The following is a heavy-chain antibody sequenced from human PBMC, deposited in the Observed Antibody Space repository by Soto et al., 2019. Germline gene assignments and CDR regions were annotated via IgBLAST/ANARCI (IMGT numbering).Heavy chain of an antibody. D-gene: IGHD6-13*01. J-gene: IGHJ4*02. CDR1: GFSLSTSGVG. Sequence: QITLKESGPTLVKPTQTLTLTCTFSGFSLSTSGVGVGWIRQTPGKALEWLAIIYWDDDKRYSPSLKSRLTIXKGXSKKQVVLTMTNMDPVDTGTFYCSHTPSYSRSFGYWGQGTLVTVSS. CDR3: SHTPSYSRSFGY. V-gene: IGHV2-5*02. CDR2: IYWDDDK.